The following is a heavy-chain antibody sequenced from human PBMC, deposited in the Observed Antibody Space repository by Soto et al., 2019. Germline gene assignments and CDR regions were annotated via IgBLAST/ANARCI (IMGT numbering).Heavy chain of an antibody. Sequence: EVQLVESGGGVVQPGGSLRLSCAASGFIVSDTYMNWVRQAPGKGLEWVSVIYRGGDTYYADSVKGRFTISSDNSTVYLQMNSLRAEDTAMYYCAKEGIGGIFGAGGFDRWGQGTLVTVSS. CDR1: GFIVSDTY. V-gene: IGHV3-53*01. CDR3: AKEGIGGIFGAGGFDR. CDR2: IYRGGDT. D-gene: IGHD3-3*01. J-gene: IGHJ5*02.